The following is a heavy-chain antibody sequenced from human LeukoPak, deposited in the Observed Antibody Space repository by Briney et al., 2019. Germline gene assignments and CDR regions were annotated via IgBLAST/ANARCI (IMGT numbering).Heavy chain of an antibody. V-gene: IGHV3-7*01. CDR2: ISEDGRRR. J-gene: IGHJ5*02. CDR3: ATDWAWAFDP. CDR1: GFSFSSRW. D-gene: IGHD3-16*01. Sequence: GGSLRLSCVASGFSFSSRWMSWVRQAPGKGLEWVAHISEDGRRRDYVDSLRGRFTISRDNAKDSLFLELNSLRDEDTAVYYCATDWAWAFDPWGQGTLVTVFS.